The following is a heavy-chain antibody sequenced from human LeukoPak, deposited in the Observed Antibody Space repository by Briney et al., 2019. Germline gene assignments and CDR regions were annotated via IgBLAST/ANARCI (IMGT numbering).Heavy chain of an antibody. CDR2: INPNAGDT. CDR1: GYTFTGYY. J-gene: IGHJ4*02. V-gene: IGHV1-2*02. D-gene: IGHD3-10*01. CDR3: VTSSAVGGAQRAFGY. Sequence: ASVKVSCKASGYTFTGYYIHWVRQAPGQGLEWLGWINPNAGDTKYAQKFQGRVTVTRDTSISTAYMELSRLRSDDTAVYYCVTSSAVGGAQRAFGYWGQGTLVTVSS.